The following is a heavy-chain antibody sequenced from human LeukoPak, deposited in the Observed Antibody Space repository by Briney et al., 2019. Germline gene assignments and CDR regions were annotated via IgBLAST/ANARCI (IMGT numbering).Heavy chain of an antibody. CDR1: GFTLGSHD. CDR2: VSSGFHA. J-gene: IGHJ3*02. Sequence: GGSLRLSCTASGFTLGSHDMHWVRQIPGQGLEWVAAVSSGFHAFFADSVQGRFTVSREDARNSLYLQMNSLRAEDTAVYYCARDAIQYDAFDIWGQGTMVTVSS. CDR3: ARDAIQYDAFDI. D-gene: IGHD4-11*01. V-gene: IGHV3-13*01.